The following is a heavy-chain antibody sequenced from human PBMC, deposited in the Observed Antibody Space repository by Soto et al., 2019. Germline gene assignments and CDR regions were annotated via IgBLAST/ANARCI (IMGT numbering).Heavy chain of an antibody. CDR2: IYPGDSDT. Sequence: GESLKISCKGSGYSFSSYWINWVRQMPGKGLEWMGIIYPGDSDTRYSPSFQGQVTISADKSISTAYLQWRSLKASDTAMYYCARHNGSTGSYLGMDVWGQGTTVTVSS. J-gene: IGHJ6*02. D-gene: IGHD2-8*01. CDR3: ARHNGSTGSYLGMDV. CDR1: GYSFSSYW. V-gene: IGHV5-51*01.